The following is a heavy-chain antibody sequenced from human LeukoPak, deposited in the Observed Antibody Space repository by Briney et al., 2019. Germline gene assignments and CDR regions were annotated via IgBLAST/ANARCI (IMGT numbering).Heavy chain of an antibody. CDR3: ARAYSGYAQPIDY. J-gene: IGHJ4*02. D-gene: IGHD5-12*01. Sequence: SETLSLTCTVSGGSISSSSYYWGWIRQPPGKGLEWIGYIYYSGSTNYNPSLKSRVTISVDTSKNQFSLKLSSVTAADTAVYYCARAYSGYAQPIDYWGQGTLVTVSS. V-gene: IGHV4-61*05. CDR1: GGSISSSSYY. CDR2: IYYSGST.